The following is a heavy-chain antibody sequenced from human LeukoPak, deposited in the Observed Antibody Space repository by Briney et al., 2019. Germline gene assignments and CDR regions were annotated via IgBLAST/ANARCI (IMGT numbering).Heavy chain of an antibody. CDR3: ARSSFGRPDV. CDR2: IDYSGST. CDR1: GGSISSYF. Sequence: ASETLSLTCTVSGGSISSYFWSWIRQPPGKGLEWSGYIDYSGSTNYNPSLKSRVTISVDTSKNQFSLKLSSVTAADTAVYFCARSSFGRPDVWGQGTTVTVSS. D-gene: IGHD3-16*01. J-gene: IGHJ6*02. V-gene: IGHV4-59*08.